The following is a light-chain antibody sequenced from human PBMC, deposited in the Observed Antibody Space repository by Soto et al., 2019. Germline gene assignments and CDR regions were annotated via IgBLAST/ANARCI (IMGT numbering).Light chain of an antibody. J-gene: IGKJ3*01. CDR2: DAS. Sequence: EIVLTQSPATLSLSPGERATLSCRASQSVSSYLAWYQQKPGQAPRLLIYDASNSATGIPARFSGSGSGTDFTLTISSLEPEDFAVYYCQQRSNWPDITFGPGTKVDIK. CDR1: QSVSSY. V-gene: IGKV3-11*01. CDR3: QQRSNWPDIT.